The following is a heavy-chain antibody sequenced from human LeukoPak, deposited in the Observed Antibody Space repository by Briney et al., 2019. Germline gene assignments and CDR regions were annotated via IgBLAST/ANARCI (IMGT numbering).Heavy chain of an antibody. CDR1: GFTFSTYW. Sequence: GGSLRLSCAASGFTFSTYWMSWVRQAPGRGLEWVANINQDGSAKFYGDSVKGRFTISRDNAKKSLYLQMNSLSAEDTAVYYSARNAFDLWGQGTMVTVSS. V-gene: IGHV3-7*01. CDR3: ARNAFDL. CDR2: INQDGSAK. J-gene: IGHJ3*01.